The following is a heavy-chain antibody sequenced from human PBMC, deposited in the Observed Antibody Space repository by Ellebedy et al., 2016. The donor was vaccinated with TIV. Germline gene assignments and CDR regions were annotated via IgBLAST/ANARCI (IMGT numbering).Heavy chain of an antibody. CDR2: INPSGGST. V-gene: IGHV1-46*01. D-gene: IGHD3-22*01. Sequence: AASVKVSCKASGYTFTSYYMHWVRQAPGQGLEWMGIINPSGGSTSYAQKFQGRVTMTRDTSTSTVYMELSSLRSEDTAVYYCARESPDYYDSSGFLPRRSSPFDYWGQGTLVTVSS. CDR3: ARESPDYYDSSGFLPRRSSPFDY. J-gene: IGHJ4*02. CDR1: GYTFTSYY.